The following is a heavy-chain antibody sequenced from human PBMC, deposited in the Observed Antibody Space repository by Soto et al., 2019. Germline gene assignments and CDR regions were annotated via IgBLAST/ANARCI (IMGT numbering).Heavy chain of an antibody. Sequence: SETLSLTCTVSGGSISSGDYYWSWIRQPPGKGLEWIGYIYYSGSTYYNPSLKSRVTISVDTSKNQFSLKLSSVTAADTAVYYCARDPGITIFGVVNNYYGMDVWGQGTTVTVSS. D-gene: IGHD3-3*01. V-gene: IGHV4-30-4*01. CDR1: GGSISSGDYY. CDR2: IYYSGST. J-gene: IGHJ6*02. CDR3: ARDPGITIFGVVNNYYGMDV.